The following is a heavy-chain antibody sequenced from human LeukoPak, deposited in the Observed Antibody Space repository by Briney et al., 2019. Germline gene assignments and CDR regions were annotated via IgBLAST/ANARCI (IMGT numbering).Heavy chain of an antibody. D-gene: IGHD1-14*01. CDR2: ISCGGSNK. CDR3: ARAGEGDYFDY. CDR1: GFTFSSYA. Sequence: GGSLRLSCAASGFTFSSYAMHWVRQAPGKGLEWVAVISCGGSNKYYADSVKGRFTISRDNSKNTLYLQMNSLRAEDTAVYYCARAGEGDYFDYWGQGTLVTVSS. V-gene: IGHV3-30-3*01. J-gene: IGHJ4*02.